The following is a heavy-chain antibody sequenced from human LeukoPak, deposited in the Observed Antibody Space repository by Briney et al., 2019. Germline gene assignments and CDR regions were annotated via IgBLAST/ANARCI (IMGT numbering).Heavy chain of an antibody. CDR2: FDPEQGDT. Sequence: RASVKVSCTVSGYNLTDVSLHWVRQAPGGGLEWLGGFDPEQGDTAYSQRLQGRFTMTEDRSSDTAYMELRSLRFEDTAVYYCTTTIGVWVLRDAFHFWGRGTMVSVSS. V-gene: IGHV1-24*01. CDR1: GYNLTDVS. D-gene: IGHD1-26*01. CDR3: TTTIGVWVLRDAFHF. J-gene: IGHJ3*01.